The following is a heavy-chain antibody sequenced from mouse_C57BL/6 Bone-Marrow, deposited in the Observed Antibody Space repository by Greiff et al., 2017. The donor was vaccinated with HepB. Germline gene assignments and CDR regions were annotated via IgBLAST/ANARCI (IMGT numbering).Heavy chain of an antibody. CDR3: ARAPLITTVVAPGLAY. CDR2: INPYNGGT. V-gene: IGHV1-19*01. Sequence: VQLQQSGPVLVKPGASVKMSCKASGYTFTDYYMNWVKQSHGKSLEWIGVINPYNGGTSYNQKFKGKATLTVDKSSSTAYMELNSLTSEDAAVYYCARAPLITTVVAPGLAYWGQGTLVTVSA. D-gene: IGHD1-1*01. J-gene: IGHJ3*01. CDR1: GYTFTDYY.